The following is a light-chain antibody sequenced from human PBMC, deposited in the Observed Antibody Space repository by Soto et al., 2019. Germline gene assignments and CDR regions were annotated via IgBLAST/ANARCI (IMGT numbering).Light chain of an antibody. CDR2: GAS. J-gene: IGKJ3*01. Sequence: IQLTQSPSSLSASVGDRVTISCRASQGIANFLAWYQQKPGKAPKLLIYGASTLQSGVPSRFSGSGSGTVFTLTIISLQPEDFATYYCQQLNSFPIPFGPGTKVDIK. V-gene: IGKV1-9*01. CDR1: QGIANF. CDR3: QQLNSFPIP.